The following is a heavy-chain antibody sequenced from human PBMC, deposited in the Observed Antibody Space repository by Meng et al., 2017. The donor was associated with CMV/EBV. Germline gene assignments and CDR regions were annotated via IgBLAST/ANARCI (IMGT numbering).Heavy chain of an antibody. CDR2: INPNSGGT. Sequence: QVQLVQSGAEVKKPXASVKVSXXASXSTFTGYYMHWVRQAPGQGLEWRGWINPNSGGTNDAQKFQGRVTMTRDTSISTAYMELSRLRSDDTAVYYCARDQRVVPALILSWFDPWGQGTLVTVSS. D-gene: IGHD2-2*01. CDR1: XSTFTGYY. J-gene: IGHJ5*02. V-gene: IGHV1-2*02. CDR3: ARDQRVVPALILSWFDP.